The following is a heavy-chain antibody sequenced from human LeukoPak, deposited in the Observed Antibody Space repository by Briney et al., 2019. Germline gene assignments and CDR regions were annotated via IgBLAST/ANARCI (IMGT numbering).Heavy chain of an antibody. CDR3: ATNGYYCMDV. Sequence: PSETLSLTCAVSGGSISSSTNWWSWVRQPPGKGLEWIGEIYHSGGTNYNPSLKSRITISVDKSQNQFSLKVNSLTAADTAVYYCATNGYYCMDVWGKGTTVTVSS. CDR1: GGSISSSTNW. J-gene: IGHJ6*03. V-gene: IGHV4-4*02. D-gene: IGHD2-8*01. CDR2: IYHSGGT.